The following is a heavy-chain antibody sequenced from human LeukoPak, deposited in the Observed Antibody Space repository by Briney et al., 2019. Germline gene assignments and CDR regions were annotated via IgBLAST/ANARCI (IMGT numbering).Heavy chain of an antibody. J-gene: IGHJ4*02. D-gene: IGHD4-11*01. V-gene: IGHV4-30-2*01. CDR2: IYHSGST. CDR3: ARARTSYSNYYFDY. Sequence: NPSETLSLTCTVSGGSISGYYWSWIRQPPGKGLEWIGYIYHSGSTYYNPSLKSRVTISVDRSKNQFSLKLSSVTAADTAVYYCARARTSYSNYYFDYWGQGTLVTVSS. CDR1: GGSISGYY.